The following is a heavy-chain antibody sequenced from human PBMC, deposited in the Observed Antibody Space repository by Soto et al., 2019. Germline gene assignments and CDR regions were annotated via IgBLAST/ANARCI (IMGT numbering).Heavy chain of an antibody. J-gene: IGHJ6*02. V-gene: IGHV4-59*01. CDR3: ARGAVTTPYYYYYGMDV. CDR2: IYYSGST. D-gene: IGHD4-4*01. CDR1: GGSXXSYY. Sequence: SETLSLTCTVSGGSXXSYYXXXXXXXXXXGLEWIGYIYYSGSTNYNPSLKSRVTISVDTSKNQFSLKLSSVTAADTAVYYCARGAVTTPYYYYYGMDVWGQGTTVTVSS.